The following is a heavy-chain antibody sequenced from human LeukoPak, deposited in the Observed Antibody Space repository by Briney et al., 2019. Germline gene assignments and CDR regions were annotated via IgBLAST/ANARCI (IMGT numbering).Heavy chain of an antibody. CDR1: GYSISSGYY. V-gene: IGHV4-38-2*02. J-gene: IGHJ4*02. CDR3: ARNRGGPSVVATIIGGFDY. CDR2: IYHSGST. D-gene: IGHD5-12*01. Sequence: SETLSLTCTVSGYSISSGYYWGWIRQPPGKGLEWIGSIYHSGSTYYNPSLKSRVTISVDTSKNQFSLKLSSVTAADTAVYYCARNRGGPSVVATIIGGFDYWGQGTLVTVSS.